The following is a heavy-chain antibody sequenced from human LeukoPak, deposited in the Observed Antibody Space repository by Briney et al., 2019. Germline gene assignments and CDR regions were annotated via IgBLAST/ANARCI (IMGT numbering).Heavy chain of an antibody. V-gene: IGHV4-61*02. CDR3: ARGYSSGWYQDAFDI. CDR1: GGSISSGSYY. Sequence: SETLSLTCTVSGGSISSGSYYWSWIRLPAGKGLEWIGRIYTSGSTNYNPSLKSRVTISVDTSKNQFSLKLSSVTAADTAVYYCARGYSSGWYQDAFDIWGQGTMVTVSS. D-gene: IGHD6-19*01. CDR2: IYTSGST. J-gene: IGHJ3*02.